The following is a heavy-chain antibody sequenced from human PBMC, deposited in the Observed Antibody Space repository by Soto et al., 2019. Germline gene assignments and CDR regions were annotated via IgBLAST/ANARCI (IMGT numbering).Heavy chain of an antibody. Sequence: QLQLQESGPGLVKPSETLSLTCTVSGGSISSRSYYWGWIRQPPGKGLEWIGSIYYSGSTYYNPSLKSRVTISADTSQDQFSLKLSSVTAADTAVYYCARDYSSGWFFDYWGQGTLVTFSS. CDR3: ARDYSSGWFFDY. CDR2: IYYSGST. V-gene: IGHV4-39*01. J-gene: IGHJ4*02. CDR1: GGSISSRSYY. D-gene: IGHD6-19*01.